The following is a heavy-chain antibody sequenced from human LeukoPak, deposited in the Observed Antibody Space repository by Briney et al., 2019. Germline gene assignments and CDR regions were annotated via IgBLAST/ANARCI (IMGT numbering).Heavy chain of an antibody. CDR3: ARGRIAVAGVYDY. V-gene: IGHV1-69*05. CDR1: GGTFSSYA. CDR2: IIPIFGTA. Sequence: GSSVEVSCKASGGTFSSYAISWVRQAPGQGLEWMGRIIPIFGTANYAQKFQGRVTITTDESTSTAYMELSSLRSEDTAVYYCARGRIAVAGVYDYWGQGTLVTVSS. J-gene: IGHJ4*02. D-gene: IGHD6-19*01.